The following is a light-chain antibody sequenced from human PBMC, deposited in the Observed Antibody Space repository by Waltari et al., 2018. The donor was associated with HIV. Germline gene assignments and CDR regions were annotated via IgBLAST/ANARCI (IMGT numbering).Light chain of an antibody. J-gene: IGLJ3*02. CDR3: AAWDDSLSGWV. Sequence: QSVLTQPPSASGTPGHRVTISSSGSSSTIGSNTLSRDHQLPGTTPQLLIYRNHQRPCGVPDRFSGSKSGTSASLAISGLRSEDEADYYCAAWDDSLSGWVFGGGTKLTVL. V-gene: IGLV1-47*01. CDR2: RNH. CDR1: SSTIGSNT.